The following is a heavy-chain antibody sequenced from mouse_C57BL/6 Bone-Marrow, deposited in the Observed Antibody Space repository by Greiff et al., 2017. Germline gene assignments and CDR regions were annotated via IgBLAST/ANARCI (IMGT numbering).Heavy chain of an antibody. J-gene: IGHJ3*01. CDR1: GYTFTDYY. V-gene: IGHV1-26*01. CDR2: INPNNGGT. D-gene: IGHD2-12*01. Sequence: VQLQQSGPELVKPGASVKISCKASGYTFTDYYMNWVKQSHGKSLEWIGDINPNNGGTSYNQKFKGKATLTVDKSSSTAYMELRSLTSEDSAVYYCAKTLRRAWFAYWGQGTLVTVSA. CDR3: AKTLRRAWFAY.